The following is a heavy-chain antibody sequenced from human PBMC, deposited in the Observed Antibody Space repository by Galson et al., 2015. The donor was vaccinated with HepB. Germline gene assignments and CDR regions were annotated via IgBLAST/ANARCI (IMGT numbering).Heavy chain of an antibody. CDR1: GGSISSYY. CDR3: ARAGAPGDYDGGMDV. D-gene: IGHD4-17*01. Sequence: SETLSLTCTVSGGSISSYYWSWIRQPPGKGLEWIGYIYYSGSTNYNPSLKSRVTISVDTSKNQFSLKLSSVTAADTAVYYCARAGAPGDYDGGMDVWGQGTTVTVSS. CDR2: IYYSGST. J-gene: IGHJ6*02. V-gene: IGHV4-59*01.